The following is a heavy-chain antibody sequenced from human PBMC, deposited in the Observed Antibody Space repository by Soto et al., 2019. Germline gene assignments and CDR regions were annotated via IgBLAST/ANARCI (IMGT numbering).Heavy chain of an antibody. D-gene: IGHD2-21*02. Sequence: PSETLSLTCTVSGGSISTSNYYWGWVRQPPGKGLDWIGNIYYSGTTYYNPSLKSRVTISVDTSKNQFSLKLSSVTATDTAVYYCARQRTTVVTQAYFDHWGQGALVTVSS. CDR2: IYYSGTT. V-gene: IGHV4-39*01. CDR1: GGSISTSNYY. J-gene: IGHJ4*02. CDR3: ARQRTTVVTQAYFDH.